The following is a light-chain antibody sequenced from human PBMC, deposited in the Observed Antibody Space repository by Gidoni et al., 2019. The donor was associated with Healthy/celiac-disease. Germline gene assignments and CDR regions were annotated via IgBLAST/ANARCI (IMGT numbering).Light chain of an antibody. V-gene: IGKV1-39*01. CDR1: QSISSY. J-gene: IGKJ2*01. Sequence: DIQMTQSPSSLSASVGDRVTITCRASQSISSYLNWYQQKPGKAPKLLIYAASSLQSGVPSRFSGSGSGTDFTLTISSLQPEDFATYYCQQSFTLYTFXQXTKVXIK. CDR2: AAS. CDR3: QQSFTLYT.